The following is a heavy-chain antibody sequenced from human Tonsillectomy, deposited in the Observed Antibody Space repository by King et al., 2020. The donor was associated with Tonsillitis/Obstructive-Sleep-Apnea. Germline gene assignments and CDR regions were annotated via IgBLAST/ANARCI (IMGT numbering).Heavy chain of an antibody. CDR3: AREGEGNAFDI. D-gene: IGHD2-21*01. Sequence: VQLVESGGGVVQPGRSLRLSCAASGFTFNSYAMNWVRQAPGKGLEWVAVISDEGNYKYYADSVKGRFTISRDNSKNTLYLQMNSLRAEDTAVYYCAREGEGNAFDIWGQGTMVTVSS. V-gene: IGHV3-30*04. CDR2: ISDEGNYK. J-gene: IGHJ3*02. CDR1: GFTFNSYA.